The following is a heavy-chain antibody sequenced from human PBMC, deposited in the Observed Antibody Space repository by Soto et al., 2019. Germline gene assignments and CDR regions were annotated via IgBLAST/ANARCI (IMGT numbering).Heavy chain of an antibody. J-gene: IGHJ3*02. D-gene: IGHD6-19*01. CDR1: GFTFSSYG. CDR3: AKSLSEAWLDAFDI. CDR2: ISYDGSNK. Sequence: QVQLVESGGGVVQPGRSLRLSCAASGFTFSSYGMHWVRQAPGKGLEWVAVISYDGSNKYYADSVKGRFTISRDNSKTTLYLQMNSLRAEDTAVYYCAKSLSEAWLDAFDIWGQGTMVTVSS. V-gene: IGHV3-30*18.